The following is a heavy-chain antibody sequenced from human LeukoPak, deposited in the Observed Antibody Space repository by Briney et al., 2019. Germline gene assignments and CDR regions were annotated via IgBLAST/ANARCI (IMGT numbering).Heavy chain of an antibody. Sequence: SQTLSLTCTVSGGSVSSGDYYWSWIRQPPGKGLEWIGYISYSGSSYNNPSLKSRVTISVDTSKNQFSLKVTSVTAADTAVYYCARGYSSSGEFDSWGQGTLVTVSS. J-gene: IGHJ4*02. CDR3: ARGYSSSGEFDS. CDR2: ISYSGSS. V-gene: IGHV4-30-4*01. D-gene: IGHD6-13*01. CDR1: GGSVSSGDYY.